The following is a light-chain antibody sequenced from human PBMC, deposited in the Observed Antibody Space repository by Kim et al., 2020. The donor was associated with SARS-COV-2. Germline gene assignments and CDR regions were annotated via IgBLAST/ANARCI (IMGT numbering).Light chain of an antibody. CDR3: SSQTSINIYV. J-gene: IGLJ1*01. CDR2: DVG. V-gene: IGLV2-14*03. CDR1: SSDVGGYNY. Sequence: GQSIAISCTGTSSDVGGYNYGSWFQQYPGKAPIVLIYDVGKRPSGVSDRFSGSKSGNTASLTISGLQPEDEADYYCSSQTSINIYVFGTGTKVTVL.